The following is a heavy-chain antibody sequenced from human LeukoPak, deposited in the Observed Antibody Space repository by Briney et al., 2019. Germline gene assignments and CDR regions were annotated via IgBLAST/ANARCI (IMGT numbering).Heavy chain of an antibody. V-gene: IGHV4-59*01. CDR3: ARVGSYYDAFDI. CDR2: IYYSGST. J-gene: IGHJ3*02. Sequence: SETLSLTGTVYTGSISSIYWGWHRPPQGQGREWIGYIYYSGSTNYNPSLKSRVTISVDTSKNQFPLKLSSVTAADTAGYYCARVGSYYDAFDIWGQGTMVTVSS. D-gene: IGHD1-26*01. CDR1: TGSISSIY.